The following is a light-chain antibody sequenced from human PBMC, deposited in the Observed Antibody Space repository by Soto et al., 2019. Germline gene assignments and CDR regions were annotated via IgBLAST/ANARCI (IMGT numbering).Light chain of an antibody. J-gene: IGKJ5*01. CDR1: QGVTTN. CDR2: DVS. CDR3: QQYNNWPFS. V-gene: IGKV3-15*01. Sequence: EIVMTQSPATLSVSPGERATLSCRAGQGVTTNFAWYQQKSGQSPRLLIYDVSTRATGVPARFSGTGSETDFTLTISGLQSDDSAVYFCQQYNNWPFSFGQGTQLEIK.